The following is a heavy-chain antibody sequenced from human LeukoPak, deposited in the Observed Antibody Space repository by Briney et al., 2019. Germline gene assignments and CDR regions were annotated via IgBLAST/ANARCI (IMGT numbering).Heavy chain of an antibody. CDR2: INPNSGGT. V-gene: IGHV1-2*02. CDR1: GYTFTGYY. J-gene: IGHJ6*02. Sequence: ASVNVSCKASGYTFTGYYMHWVRPARGQGLEGMGWINPNSGGTNYAQKFQGRATMTRDTSISTAYMELSRPRSDDTAVYYCARDRGYGSGSYYNVLNYYYYYGMDVWGQGTTVTVSS. D-gene: IGHD3-10*01. CDR3: ARDRGYGSGSYYNVLNYYYYYGMDV.